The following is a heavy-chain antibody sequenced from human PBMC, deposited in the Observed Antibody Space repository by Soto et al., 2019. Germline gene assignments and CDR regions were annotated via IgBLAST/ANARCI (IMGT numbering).Heavy chain of an antibody. V-gene: IGHV1-69*02. CDR1: GGTLTNYT. CDR3: ATLYVMTTVSRRVDY. CDR2: IIPILDVA. Sequence: QVQLVQSGAEVKKPGSSVKVSCKSSGGTLTNYTITWVRQAPGQGLEWMGRIIPILDVANYAQTFQGRVTITADKSTSTAYMEMSSLRSEDTAVYYCATLYVMTTVSRRVDYWGQGRRVSVSS. D-gene: IGHD4-17*01. J-gene: IGHJ4*02.